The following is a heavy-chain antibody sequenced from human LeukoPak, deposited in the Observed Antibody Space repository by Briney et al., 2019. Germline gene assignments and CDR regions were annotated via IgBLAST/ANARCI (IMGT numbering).Heavy chain of an antibody. CDR2: INPSGGST. J-gene: IGHJ4*02. Sequence: ASAKVSCKASGYTFTNYYMHWVRQAPGQGLEWMGIINPSGGSTSYAQKFQGRVTMTRDTSTSTVYMELSSLRSEDTAVYYCAREARSGNDYWGQGTLVTVSS. CDR1: GYTFTNYY. D-gene: IGHD1-1*01. V-gene: IGHV1-46*01. CDR3: AREARSGNDY.